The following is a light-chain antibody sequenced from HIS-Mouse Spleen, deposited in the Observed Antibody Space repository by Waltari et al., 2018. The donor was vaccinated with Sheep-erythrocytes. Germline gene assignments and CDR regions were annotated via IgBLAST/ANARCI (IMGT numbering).Light chain of an antibody. V-gene: IGLV3-10*01. CDR2: EDS. CDR3: YSTDSSGNHRV. J-gene: IGLJ1*01. CDR1: ALPKKY. Sequence: SYELTQPPSVSVSPGQTARITCSGDALPKKYAYWYQQKSGQAPVLVIYEDSKRPSGIPAGLSGSSSGTMATLTISGAQVEDEADYYCYSTDSSGNHRVFGTGTKVTVL.